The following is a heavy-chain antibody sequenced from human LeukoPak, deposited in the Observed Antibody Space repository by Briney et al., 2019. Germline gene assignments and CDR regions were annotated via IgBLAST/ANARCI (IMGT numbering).Heavy chain of an antibody. V-gene: IGHV4-39*07. J-gene: IGHJ4*02. CDR3: ARGVGYDYGDY. CDR2: INHSGST. CDR1: GDSSSSSNYY. D-gene: IGHD6-13*01. Sequence: LETLSLTCTVSGDSSSSSNYYWAWIRQPPGKGLEWIGEINHSGSTNYNPSLKSRVTISVDTSKNQFSLKLSSVTAADTAVYYCARGVGYDYGDYWGQGTLVTVSS.